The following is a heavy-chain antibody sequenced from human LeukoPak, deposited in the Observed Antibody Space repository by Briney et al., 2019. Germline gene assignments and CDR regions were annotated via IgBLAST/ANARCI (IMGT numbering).Heavy chain of an antibody. CDR3: AKSNGYGLVDI. V-gene: IGHV4-59*01. CDR1: GGSISSYY. D-gene: IGHD3-10*01. Sequence: SETLSLTCTVSGGSISSYYWSWIRQPPGEGPEWIGYIHNSGSTNYNPSLKSRVTMSVDTSKNQFSLKLSSVTAADMAVYYCAKSNGYGLVDIWGQGTMVTVSS. CDR2: IHNSGST. J-gene: IGHJ3*02.